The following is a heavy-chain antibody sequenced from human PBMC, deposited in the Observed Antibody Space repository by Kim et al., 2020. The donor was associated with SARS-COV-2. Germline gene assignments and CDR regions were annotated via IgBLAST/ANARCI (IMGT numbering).Heavy chain of an antibody. Sequence: GGSLRLSCAASGFTFSSYAMSWVRQAPGKGLEWVSAISGSGGSTYYADSVKGRFTISRDNSKNTLYLQMNSLRAEDTAVYYCAKGVDIVVVPAAISWFDPWGQGTLVTVSS. CDR2: ISGSGGST. J-gene: IGHJ5*02. CDR1: GFTFSSYA. D-gene: IGHD2-2*02. V-gene: IGHV3-23*01. CDR3: AKGVDIVVVPAAISWFDP.